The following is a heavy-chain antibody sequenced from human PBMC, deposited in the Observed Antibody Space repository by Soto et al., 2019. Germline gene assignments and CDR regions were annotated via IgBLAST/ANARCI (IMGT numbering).Heavy chain of an antibody. CDR2: IIPILGIA. V-gene: IGHV1-69*08. CDR3: ARDVTLAAAGGMDV. J-gene: IGHJ6*02. D-gene: IGHD6-13*01. Sequence: QVQLVQSGAEVKKPGSSVKVSCKASGGTFSSYTISWVRQAPGQGLEWMGRIIPILGIANYAQKFQGRVTITADKSTSTAYMELSSLRSEDTAVYYCARDVTLAAAGGMDVWGQGTTVTVSS. CDR1: GGTFSSYT.